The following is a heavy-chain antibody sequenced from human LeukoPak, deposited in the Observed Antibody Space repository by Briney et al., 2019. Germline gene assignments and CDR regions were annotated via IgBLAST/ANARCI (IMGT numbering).Heavy chain of an antibody. D-gene: IGHD1-1*01. CDR2: IRRGVGSA. J-gene: IGHJ4*02. Sequence: GGSLRLSCAASGFTFSSYDLSWVRQAPGKGLECVSSIRRGVGSAYYADSVKGRFTISRDNSKNTLYLQMNNLRANDTAVYYCAKKGQADDNGKPDWGQGTLVTVSS. V-gene: IGHV3-23*01. CDR1: GFTFSSYD. CDR3: AKKGQADDNGKPD.